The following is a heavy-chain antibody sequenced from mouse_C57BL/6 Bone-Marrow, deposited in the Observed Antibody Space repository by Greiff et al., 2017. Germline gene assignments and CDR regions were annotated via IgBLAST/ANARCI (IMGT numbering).Heavy chain of an antibody. D-gene: IGHD2-3*01. V-gene: IGHV5-17*01. CDR2: ISSGGSTI. J-gene: IGHJ4*01. Sequence: EVMLVESGGGLVKPGGSLKLSCAASGFTFSDYGMHWVRQAPEKGLEWVAYISSGGSTIYYADTVKGRFTISRDNAKNTLFLKMTSLRSEDTAMYYCARRGVYDGYPLYYYAMDYWGQGTSVTVSS. CDR1: GFTFSDYG. CDR3: ARRGVYDGYPLYYYAMDY.